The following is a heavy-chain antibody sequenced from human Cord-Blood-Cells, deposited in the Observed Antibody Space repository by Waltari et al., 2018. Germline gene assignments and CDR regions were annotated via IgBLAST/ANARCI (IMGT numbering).Heavy chain of an antibody. V-gene: IGHV1-2*04. D-gene: IGHD6-13*01. J-gene: IGHJ6*02. CDR3: ARGPLPTDSSSWYYYGMDV. Sequence: QVQLVQSGAEVKKPGASVKVSCKASGYTFTGYYMHWVRQAPGQGLEWMGWINPNSGGTNYAQKFQGWVTMTRDTSISTAYMELSRLRSDDTAVYYCARGPLPTDSSSWYYYGMDVWGQGTTVTVSS. CDR2: INPNSGGT. CDR1: GYTFTGYY.